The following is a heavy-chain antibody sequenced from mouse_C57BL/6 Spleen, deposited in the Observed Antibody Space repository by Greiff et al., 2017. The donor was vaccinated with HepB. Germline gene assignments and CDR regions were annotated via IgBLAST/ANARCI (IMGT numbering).Heavy chain of an antibody. V-gene: IGHV1-76*01. CDR2: IYPGSGNT. J-gene: IGHJ2*01. D-gene: IGHD1-1*01. CDR3: ARGLITTVVAPFDY. Sequence: VQLQQSGAELVRPGASVKLSCKASGYTFTDYYINWVKQRPGQGLEWIARIYPGSGNTYYNEKFKGKATLTAEKSSSTAYMQLSSLTSEDSAVYFWARGLITTVVAPFDYWGQGTTLTVSS. CDR1: GYTFTDYY.